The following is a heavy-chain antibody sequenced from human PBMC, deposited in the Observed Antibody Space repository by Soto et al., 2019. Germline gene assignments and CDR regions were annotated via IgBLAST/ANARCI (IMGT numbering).Heavy chain of an antibody. V-gene: IGHV1-2*02. Sequence: ASVNVSCKASGYTFTGYYMHWVRQAPGQGLEWMGWINPNSGGTNYAQKFQGRVTMTRDTSISTAYMELSRLRSDDTAVYYCARDAYVFLSGYYLAPYYCYGMDVWGQGTTVTVSS. D-gene: IGHD3-3*01. CDR1: GYTFTGYY. CDR3: ARDAYVFLSGYYLAPYYCYGMDV. J-gene: IGHJ6*02. CDR2: INPNSGGT.